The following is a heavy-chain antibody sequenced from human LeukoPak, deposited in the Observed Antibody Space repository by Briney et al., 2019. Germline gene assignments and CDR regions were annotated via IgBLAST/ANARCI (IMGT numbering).Heavy chain of an antibody. V-gene: IGHV4-34*01. J-gene: IGHJ4*02. D-gene: IGHD5-12*01. Sequence: SETLSLTCAVHGGTFGDYFWTWIRQSPGKGLEWIGEINHSGSTNYNPSLKSRVTISVDTSKNQFSLKLRSVTAADTAVYYCARAHPGYSGYFDYWGQGTLVTVSS. CDR1: GGTFGDYF. CDR3: ARAHPGYSGYFDY. CDR2: INHSGST.